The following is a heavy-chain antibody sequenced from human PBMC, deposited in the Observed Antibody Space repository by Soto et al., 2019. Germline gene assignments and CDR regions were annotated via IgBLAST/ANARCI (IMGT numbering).Heavy chain of an antibody. CDR1: GGSISSSSYY. Sequence: SETLSLTCTVSGGSISSSSYYWGWIRQPPGKGLEWIGSIYYSGSTYYNPSLKSRVTISVDTSKNQFSLKLSSVTAADTAVYYCARRYGSGSYYNTYDAFDIWGQGTMVTVSS. J-gene: IGHJ3*02. CDR2: IYYSGST. V-gene: IGHV4-39*01. CDR3: ARRYGSGSYYNTYDAFDI. D-gene: IGHD3-10*01.